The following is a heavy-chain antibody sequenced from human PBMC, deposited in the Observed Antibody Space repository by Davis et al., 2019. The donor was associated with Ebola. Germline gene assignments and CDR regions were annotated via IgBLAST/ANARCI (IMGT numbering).Heavy chain of an antibody. CDR3: ASLSPRAHFG. D-gene: IGHD2/OR15-2a*01. CDR2: FNPNSGGT. CDR1: GYTFTGYY. V-gene: IGHV1-2*06. J-gene: IGHJ4*02. Sequence: ASVTVSCKASGYTFTGYYMHWVRQAPGQGREWMGQFNPNSGGTNYAQKFQGRVTMTRDTSISTAYMELSRLRSDDTAVYYCASLSPRAHFGWGQGTLVTVSS.